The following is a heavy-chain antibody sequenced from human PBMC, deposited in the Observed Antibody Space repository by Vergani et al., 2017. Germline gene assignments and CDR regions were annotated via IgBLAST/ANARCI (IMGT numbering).Heavy chain of an antibody. Sequence: QVQLVESGGGLVKPGGSLRLSCAASGFTFSDYYMSWIRQAPGKGLEWVSYISSRGSTIYYADSVKGRFTISRDNAKNSLYLQMNSLRAEDTAVYCLAGHFRSGYNWFDPWGQGTLVTVSS. D-gene: IGHD3-3*02. CDR1: GFTFSDYY. J-gene: IGHJ5*02. CDR3: AGHFRSGYNWFDP. CDR2: ISSRGSTI. V-gene: IGHV3-11*01.